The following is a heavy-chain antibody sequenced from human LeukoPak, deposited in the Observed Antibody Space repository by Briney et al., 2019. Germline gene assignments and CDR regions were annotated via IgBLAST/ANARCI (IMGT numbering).Heavy chain of an antibody. J-gene: IGHJ4*02. Sequence: GGSLRLSCAASGFTFSNAWMSWVHQAPGKGLEWVGRIKTKTEGGTTDYAAPVKDRFTISRDDSKNTLYLQMNSLKTEDTAVYYCTTALLLGPHYLDYWSQGTLVTVSS. CDR2: IKTKTEGGTT. CDR1: GFTFSNAW. CDR3: TTALLLGPHYLDY. D-gene: IGHD3-10*01. V-gene: IGHV3-15*01.